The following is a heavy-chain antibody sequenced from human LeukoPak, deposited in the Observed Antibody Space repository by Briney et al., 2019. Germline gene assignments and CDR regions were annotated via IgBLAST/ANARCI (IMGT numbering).Heavy chain of an antibody. J-gene: IGHJ3*02. V-gene: IGHV5-51*01. Sequence: GGSLKISCKGSGYGFTNYWVGWVRQMPGKGLEWMGIIYPGDSDTRYRPSFQGQVTISADKSFSTAYLQWSSLKASDTAMYYCARRRYCSSTSCYGGVDGFDIWGQGTMVTVSS. D-gene: IGHD2-2*01. CDR3: ARRRYCSSTSCYGGVDGFDI. CDR1: GYGFTNYW. CDR2: IYPGDSDT.